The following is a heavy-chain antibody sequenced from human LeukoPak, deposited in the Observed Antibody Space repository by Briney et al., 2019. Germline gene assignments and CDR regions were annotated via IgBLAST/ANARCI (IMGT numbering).Heavy chain of an antibody. Sequence: GGSLRLSCAASGFTFSSYGMHWVRQAPGKGLEWVAVIWYDGSNKYYADSVKGRFTISRDNSKNTLYLQMNSLRAEDTAVYYCAKDRPSSGWYKGYLPGDLNWGQGTLVTVSS. J-gene: IGHJ4*02. V-gene: IGHV3-30*02. CDR2: IWYDGSNK. CDR3: AKDRPSSGWYKGYLPGDLN. D-gene: IGHD6-19*01. CDR1: GFTFSSYG.